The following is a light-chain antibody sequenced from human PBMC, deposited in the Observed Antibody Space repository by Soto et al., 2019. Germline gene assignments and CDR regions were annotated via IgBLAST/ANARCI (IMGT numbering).Light chain of an antibody. CDR3: QHYNSYSIT. Sequence: DIQMTQSPSTLSASVGDRVTITCRASQSISSWLAWYQQKPGKAPKLLIYKASSLESGVPSRFSGSGSGTEFTLTISSLQPDDFVTYYCQHYNSYSITFGQGTRLEIK. V-gene: IGKV1-5*03. CDR1: QSISSW. CDR2: KAS. J-gene: IGKJ5*01.